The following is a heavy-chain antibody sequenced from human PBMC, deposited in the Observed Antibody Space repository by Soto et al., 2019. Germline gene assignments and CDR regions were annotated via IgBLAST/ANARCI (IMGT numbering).Heavy chain of an antibody. V-gene: IGHV4-59*01. CDR2: IYYSGST. D-gene: IGHD6-13*01. J-gene: IGHJ6*02. CDR1: GGSISSYY. CDR3: ARDGDYSSSWPYYYYGMDV. Sequence: SETLSLTCTVSGGSISSYYWSWIRQPPGKGLEWIGYIYYSGSTNYNPSLKSRVTISVDTSKNQFSLKLSSVTAADTAVYYCARDGDYSSSWPYYYYGMDVWGQRTTVTVSS.